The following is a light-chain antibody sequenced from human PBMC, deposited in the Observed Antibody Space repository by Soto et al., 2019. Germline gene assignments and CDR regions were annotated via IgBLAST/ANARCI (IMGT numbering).Light chain of an antibody. CDR2: DAS. V-gene: IGKV3-20*01. CDR3: QQYGSSGT. Sequence: EVVLTQSPVTLSLSPGERATLSCRASQSFRGLLAWYQQKPGQAPRLLIYDASNRATGIPARFSGSGSGTDFTLTISRLEPEDFAVYYCQQYGSSGTFGQGTKVDIK. J-gene: IGKJ1*01. CDR1: QSFRGL.